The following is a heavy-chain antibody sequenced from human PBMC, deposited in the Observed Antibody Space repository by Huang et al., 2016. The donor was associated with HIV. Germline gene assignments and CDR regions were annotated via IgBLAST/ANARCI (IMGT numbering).Heavy chain of an antibody. Sequence: QVLLVQSGAEVRKPGSSVKVSCTAFGGTFSSYAISWVRQAPGQGLEWMGWIIPIFGTANDTQKFEGRVTITVDESTNTGYMELTRLTSEDTAVYYCARTAYSYGFRQGYNWFDPWGQGTPVTVSS. CDR2: IIPIFGTA. V-gene: IGHV1-69*13. D-gene: IGHD5-18*01. J-gene: IGHJ5*02. CDR3: ARTAYSYGFRQGYNWFDP. CDR1: GGTFSSYA.